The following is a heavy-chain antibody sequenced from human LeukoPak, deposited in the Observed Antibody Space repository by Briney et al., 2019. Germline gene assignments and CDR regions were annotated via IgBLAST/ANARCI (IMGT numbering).Heavy chain of an antibody. CDR3: AREGASVTNFDY. Sequence: SETLSLTCAVYGGSFSGYYWSWIRQPPGKGLERIGEINHSGSTNYNPSLKSRVTISVDTSKNQFSLKLNSVSAADTAVYFCAREGASVTNFDYWGQGTLVTVSS. CDR2: INHSGST. J-gene: IGHJ4*02. D-gene: IGHD1-26*01. CDR1: GGSFSGYY. V-gene: IGHV4-34*01.